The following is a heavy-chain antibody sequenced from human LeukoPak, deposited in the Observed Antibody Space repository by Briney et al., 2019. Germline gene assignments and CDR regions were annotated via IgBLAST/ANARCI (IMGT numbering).Heavy chain of an antibody. CDR1: GGTFNSFA. Sequence: GASVKVSCKASGGTFNSFALSWVRQAPGQGLEWMGGTIPIYPTTDYAQKFQGRVTIRADESTGTVSIELSNLRSEDTAVYYCARTSFPLLEWTTSIPFDVWGQGTPVIVSS. CDR2: TIPIYPTT. CDR3: ARTSFPLLEWTTSIPFDV. V-gene: IGHV1-69*13. D-gene: IGHD3-3*01. J-gene: IGHJ3*01.